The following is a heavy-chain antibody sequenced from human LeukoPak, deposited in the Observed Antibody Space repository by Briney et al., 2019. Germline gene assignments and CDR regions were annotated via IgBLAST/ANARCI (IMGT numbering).Heavy chain of an antibody. D-gene: IGHD3-10*01. CDR3: ARDLASLVRGVILIFDY. CDR1: GFTFSSYS. V-gene: IGHV3-21*01. J-gene: IGHJ4*02. Sequence: PGGSLRLSCAASGFTFSSYSMNWVRQAPGKGLEWVSSISSSSSYIYYADSVKGRFTISRDNAKNSLYLQMNSLRAEDTAVYYCARDLASLVRGVILIFDYWGQGTLVTVSS. CDR2: ISSSSSYI.